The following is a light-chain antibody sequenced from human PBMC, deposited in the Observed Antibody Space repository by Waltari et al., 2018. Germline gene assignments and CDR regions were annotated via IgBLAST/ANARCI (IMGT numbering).Light chain of an antibody. CDR2: DVT. V-gene: IGLV2-14*03. Sequence: HSALTQPASVSGSPGQSVTISRTGSSSDVGAYKYVSSYQQHPGKTPKLLIYDVTYRPSEVSSRFSGSKSGNTASLTISGLQAEDEAIYYCSSYTNTIAPDVVFGGGTMLTVL. CDR3: SSYTNTIAPDVV. J-gene: IGLJ2*01. CDR1: SSDVGAYKY.